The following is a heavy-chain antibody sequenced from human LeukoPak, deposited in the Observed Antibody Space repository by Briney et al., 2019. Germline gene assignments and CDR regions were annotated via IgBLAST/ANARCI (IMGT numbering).Heavy chain of an antibody. V-gene: IGHV3-23*01. CDR2: ISGSGAGT. J-gene: IGHJ3*02. CDR1: GFTFDTYA. D-gene: IGHD3-22*01. CDR3: ARAGHVITMIVVLDAFDI. Sequence: GGSLILSCAASGFTFDTYAMSWVRQAPGKGLEWVSVISGSGAGTYYADSVKGRFTISRDNAKSSLYLQMNTLRAEDTAVYYCARAGHVITMIVVLDAFDIWGQGTMVTVSS.